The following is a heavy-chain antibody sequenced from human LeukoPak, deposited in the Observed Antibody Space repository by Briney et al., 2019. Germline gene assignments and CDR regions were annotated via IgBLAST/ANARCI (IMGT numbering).Heavy chain of an antibody. V-gene: IGHV4-39*07. J-gene: IGHJ2*01. CDR1: GGSISSSSYY. D-gene: IGHD2-2*01. CDR2: IYYSGST. Sequence: PSETLSLTCTVSGGSISSSSYYWGWIRQPPGKGLEWIGSIYYSGSTYYNPSLKSRVTISVDTSKNQFSLKLSSVTAADTAVYYCARPIVVVPAATSDWYFDLWGRGTLVTVSS. CDR3: ARPIVVVPAATSDWYFDL.